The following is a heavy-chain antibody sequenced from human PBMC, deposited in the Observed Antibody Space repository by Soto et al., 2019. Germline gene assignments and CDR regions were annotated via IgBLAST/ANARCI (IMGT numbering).Heavy chain of an antibody. J-gene: IGHJ5*01. D-gene: IGHD3-10*01. V-gene: IGHV1-8*02. CDR1: GYTFNGYD. CDR2: MNPNSGNT. CDR3: TRAYGAETFDF. Sequence: ASVKVSCKASGYTFNGYDIHWVRQAPGHGLEWMGWMNPNSGNTGYAQNFRGRVTMTQNTAIGTAYMELSSLRSDDTATYYCTRAYGAETFDFWGQGTRVTVSS.